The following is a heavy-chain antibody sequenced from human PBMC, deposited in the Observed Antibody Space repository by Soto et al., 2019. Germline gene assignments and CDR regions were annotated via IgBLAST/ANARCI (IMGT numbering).Heavy chain of an antibody. CDR3: VRGVLS. CDR1: GGSISSGGYY. CDR2: IHHSRST. Sequence: QVQLQESGPGLVKASQTLSLTCNVSGGSISSGGYYWAWIRQHPGKGLEWIGNIHHSRSTFYNLSLKSRFSTSVNTSKHQFSLKLSSVTAADTAVYFCVRGVLSWGQGTLVTVSS. D-gene: IGHD3-10*01. V-gene: IGHV4-31*03. J-gene: IGHJ1*01.